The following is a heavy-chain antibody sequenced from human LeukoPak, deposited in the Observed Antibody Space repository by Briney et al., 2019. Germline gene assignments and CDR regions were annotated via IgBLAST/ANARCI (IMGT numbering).Heavy chain of an antibody. CDR1: GFTFSYSW. J-gene: IGHJ4*02. V-gene: IGHV3-74*01. CDR2: INGDGSST. D-gene: IGHD4-11*01. CDR3: ARDTRGYSL. Sequence: PGRSLRLSCAASGFTFSYSWIHWVRLAPGKGLVWVSQINGDGSSTIYADSVKGRFTISRDNAKNTVYLQMNSLTVEDTALYYCARDTRGYSLWGLGTLVTVSS.